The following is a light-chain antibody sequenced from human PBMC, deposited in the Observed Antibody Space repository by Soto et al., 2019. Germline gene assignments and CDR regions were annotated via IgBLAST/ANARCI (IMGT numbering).Light chain of an antibody. CDR1: QTVGVR. CDR2: GAS. V-gene: IGKV3-20*01. Sequence: EIVLTQSPATLSATPGERATLSCRASQTVGVRLAWYQHKPGQAPRLLIYGASTRATGIPDRFSGSGSGTDFTLTIDRLEPEDFAVYYCHQYYSSPTTFGGGTKVDIK. CDR3: HQYYSSPTT. J-gene: IGKJ4*01.